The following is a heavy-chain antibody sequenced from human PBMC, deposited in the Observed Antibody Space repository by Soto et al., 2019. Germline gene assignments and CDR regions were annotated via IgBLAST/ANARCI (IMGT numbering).Heavy chain of an antibody. CDR3: ARHRSTYYFDY. J-gene: IGHJ4*02. CDR1: GGSIRSSSFF. V-gene: IGHV4-39*01. Sequence: PSETLSLTCAGSGGSIRSSSFFWGWIRQPPGKGLEWIGSIYYSGRIYSNTSLKSRVTISVDTPNNQFSLKLASVTAADTATYYCARHRSTYYFDYWGQGTLVTVSS. CDR2: IYYSGRI.